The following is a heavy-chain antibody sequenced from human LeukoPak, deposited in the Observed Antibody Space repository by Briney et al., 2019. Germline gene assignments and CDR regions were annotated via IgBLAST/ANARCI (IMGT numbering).Heavy chain of an antibody. CDR1: GGSISSYY. Sequence: SETLSLTCTVSGGSISSYYWSWIRQPPGKGLEWIGYIYYSGSTNYNPSLKSRVTISVDTSKNQFSLKLSSVTAADTAVYYCARDQRDSSGYVLEWGQGTLVTVSS. D-gene: IGHD3-22*01. CDR3: ARDQRDSSGYVLE. V-gene: IGHV4-59*01. J-gene: IGHJ4*02. CDR2: IYYSGST.